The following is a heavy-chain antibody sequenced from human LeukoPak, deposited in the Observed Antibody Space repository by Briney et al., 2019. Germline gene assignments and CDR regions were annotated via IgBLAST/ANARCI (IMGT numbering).Heavy chain of an antibody. J-gene: IGHJ6*03. V-gene: IGHV4-34*01. CDR2: INHSGST. CDR3: ARDADYDFWSGHSYYYYMDV. CDR1: GGSFSGYY. Sequence: PSETLSLTCAVYGGSFSGYYWSWIRQPPGKGLEWIGEINHSGSTNYNPSLKSRVTISVDTSKNQFSLKLSSVTAADTAVYYCARDADYDFWSGHSYYYYMDVWAKGPRSPSP. D-gene: IGHD3-3*01.